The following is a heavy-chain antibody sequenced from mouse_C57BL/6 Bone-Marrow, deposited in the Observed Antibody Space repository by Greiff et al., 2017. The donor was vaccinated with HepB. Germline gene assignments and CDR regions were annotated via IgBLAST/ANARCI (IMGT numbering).Heavy chain of an antibody. J-gene: IGHJ2*01. Sequence: VQLQQSGAELVRPGTSVKMSCKASGYTFTNYWIGWAKQRPGHGLEWIGDIYPGGGYTNYNEKFKGKATLTADKSSSTAYMQVSSLTSEDSAIYYCARLRLTTVVGFDYWGQGTPLTVSS. CDR3: ARLRLTTVVGFDY. D-gene: IGHD1-1*01. CDR1: GYTFTNYW. V-gene: IGHV1-63*01. CDR2: IYPGGGYT.